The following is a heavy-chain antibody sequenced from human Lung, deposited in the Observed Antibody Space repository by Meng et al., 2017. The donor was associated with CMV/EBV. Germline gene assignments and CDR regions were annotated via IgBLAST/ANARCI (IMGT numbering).Heavy chain of an antibody. J-gene: IGHJ6*02. CDR2: MNANSGNT. CDR3: ARTQIAVEAGGTKTKYYFYGLDV. D-gene: IGHD6-13*01. CDR1: GYTLRTYD. V-gene: IGHV1-8*02. Sequence: ASVKVSCKASGYTLRTYDINWVRQATGQGLEWMGWMNANSGNTGYAQKFQGRVSMTRDTSTSTAYMELTSLRSEDTAVYYCARTQIAVEAGGTKTKYYFYGLDVWGQGTTVTGSS.